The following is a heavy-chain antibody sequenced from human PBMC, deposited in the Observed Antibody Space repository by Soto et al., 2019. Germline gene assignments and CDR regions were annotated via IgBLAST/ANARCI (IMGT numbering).Heavy chain of an antibody. V-gene: IGHV4-4*02. CDR2: IYHSGST. D-gene: IGHD2-2*01. CDR3: ASTYCSSRSCYRPFDY. Sequence: SETLSLTCAVSGGSISSSNCWSWVRQPAGKGLEWIGEIYHSGSTNYNPSLKSRVTISVDKSKNQFSLKLSSVTAADTAVYYCASTYCSSRSCYRPFDYGGHGTLVNGSS. J-gene: IGHJ4*01. CDR1: GGSISSSNC.